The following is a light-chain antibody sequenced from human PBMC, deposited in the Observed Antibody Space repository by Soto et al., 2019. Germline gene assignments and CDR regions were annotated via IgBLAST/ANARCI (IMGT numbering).Light chain of an antibody. J-gene: IGLJ7*01. Sequence: QSVLTQPLSVSGAPGQRVTISCTGSSSNIGAGYDVHWYQQLPGTAPKLLIYGNSNRPSGVPDRFSGSKSGTSASLAITGLQAEDEADYYCQSYDSSLRTVFGGGTQLTVL. CDR3: QSYDSSLRTV. V-gene: IGLV1-40*01. CDR1: SSNIGAGYD. CDR2: GNS.